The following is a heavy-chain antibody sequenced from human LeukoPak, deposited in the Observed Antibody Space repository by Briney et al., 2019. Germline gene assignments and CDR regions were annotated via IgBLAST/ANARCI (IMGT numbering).Heavy chain of an antibody. Sequence: PGRSLRLSCAASGFTFSSYAKHWVRQAPGKGLEWVAVISYDGSNKYYADSVKGRFTISRDNSKNTLYLQMNSLRAEDTAVYYCARDVHDYGDLNWFDPWGQGTLVTVSS. CDR2: ISYDGSNK. D-gene: IGHD4-17*01. V-gene: IGHV3-30-3*01. J-gene: IGHJ5*02. CDR1: GFTFSSYA. CDR3: ARDVHDYGDLNWFDP.